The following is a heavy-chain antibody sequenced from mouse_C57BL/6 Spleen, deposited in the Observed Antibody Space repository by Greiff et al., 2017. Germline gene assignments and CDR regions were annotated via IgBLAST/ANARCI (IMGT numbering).Heavy chain of an antibody. CDR1: GFTFSNYW. CDR3: TVYDGYSRDY. Sequence: EVKLEESGGGLVQPGGSMKLSCVASGFTFSNYWMNWVRQSPGKGLEWVAQIRLKSDNYATNYTESVKGRFTISRADSKSSVYLQMNNLRAEDTGIYYCTVYDGYSRDYWGQGASVTVSS. CDR2: IRLKSDNYAT. D-gene: IGHD2-3*01. J-gene: IGHJ4*01. V-gene: IGHV6-3*01.